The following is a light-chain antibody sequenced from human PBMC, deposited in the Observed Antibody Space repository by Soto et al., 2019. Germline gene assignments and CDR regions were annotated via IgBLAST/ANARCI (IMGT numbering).Light chain of an antibody. Sequence: QSVLTQPASVSGSPGQSITIPCTGSSSDIGVYNHVSWYQQHPGKAPKLLIYDVSYRPSGIYDRVAGSKAGNTASLTSSGLQPEDEADYYCSSYEASSTLFGGGTKLAVL. V-gene: IGLV2-14*03. J-gene: IGLJ2*01. CDR3: SSYEASSTL. CDR2: DVS. CDR1: SSDIGVYNH.